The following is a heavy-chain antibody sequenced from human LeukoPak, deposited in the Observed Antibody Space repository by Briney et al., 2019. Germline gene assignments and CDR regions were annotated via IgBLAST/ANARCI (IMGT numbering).Heavy chain of an antibody. CDR3: AKARESYSNSWHNGFDH. D-gene: IGHD2/OR15-2a*01. CDR1: GFTFSSFA. V-gene: IGHV3-23*01. J-gene: IGHJ4*02. CDR2: ISGSGGST. Sequence: GGSLRLSCAASGFTFSSFAMNWVRQAPGEGLEGVSGISGSGGSTHHTDSVKGRFTISRDNSKNTLYLQMNSLRAEDTAVYFCAKARESYSNSWHNGFDHWGLGTLVTVSS.